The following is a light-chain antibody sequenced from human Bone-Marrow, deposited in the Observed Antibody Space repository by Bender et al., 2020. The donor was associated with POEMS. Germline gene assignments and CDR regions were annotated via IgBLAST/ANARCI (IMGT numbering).Light chain of an antibody. J-gene: IGLJ2*01. Sequence: QSVLTQPPSASGTPGQRVTISCSGGSSNIGAHAVNWYQHLPGTAPKLLIYSSHRRPSEVPDRFSGSRSGTSASLAISGLQSEDEATYYCSSYTIFDAVVFGGGTRLTV. CDR3: SSYTIFDAVV. CDR1: SSNIGAHA. V-gene: IGLV1-44*01. CDR2: SSH.